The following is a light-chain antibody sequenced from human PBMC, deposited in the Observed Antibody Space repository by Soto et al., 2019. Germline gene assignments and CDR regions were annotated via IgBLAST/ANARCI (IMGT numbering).Light chain of an antibody. CDR1: QNIGSN. CDR3: QQRGNWPPLP. Sequence: EVVLTQSPATLSLSPGERATLSCRASQNIGSNLAWYRQTRGQAPRLLIYAASNRATGIPARFSGSGYGTDFTLTISSIEPEDFAVYYCQQRGNWPPLPFGGGTKVEIK. V-gene: IGKV3-11*01. J-gene: IGKJ4*01. CDR2: AAS.